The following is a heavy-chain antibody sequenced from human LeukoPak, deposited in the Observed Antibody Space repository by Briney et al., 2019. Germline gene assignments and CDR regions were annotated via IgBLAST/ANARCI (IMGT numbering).Heavy chain of an antibody. Sequence: GGSLRLSCAASGFPFSNYWMHWVRQAPGKGLVWVSRVNSDGSTTNYADSVKGRFTISRDNAENTLYMRMNSLRPEDTAVYYCARGYHSSSRFGSWGQGTLVTVSS. CDR3: ARGYHSSSRFGS. V-gene: IGHV3-74*01. CDR1: GFPFSNYW. J-gene: IGHJ4*02. D-gene: IGHD6-13*01. CDR2: VNSDGSTT.